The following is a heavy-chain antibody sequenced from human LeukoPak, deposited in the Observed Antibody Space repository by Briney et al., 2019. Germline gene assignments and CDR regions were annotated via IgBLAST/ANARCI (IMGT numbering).Heavy chain of an antibody. D-gene: IGHD6-13*01. V-gene: IGHV3-23*01. CDR3: AKGGPGYSSSWYRTSLDY. J-gene: IGHJ4*02. CDR2: ISGSGAST. Sequence: GGSLRLSCTASGFTFSSYAMSWVRQAPGKGLEWVSGISGSGASTYYAGSVKVRFTISRDNSNNTLYLQMNSLGGDDTAVYYCAKGGPGYSSSWYRTSLDYWGQGTLVTVSS. CDR1: GFTFSSYA.